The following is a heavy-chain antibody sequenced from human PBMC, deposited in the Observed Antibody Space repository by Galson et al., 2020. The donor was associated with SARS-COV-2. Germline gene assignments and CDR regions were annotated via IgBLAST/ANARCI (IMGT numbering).Heavy chain of an antibody. D-gene: IGHD2-15*01. CDR1: GFTFNTYA. Sequence: GESLKISCAASGFTFNTYAMSWVRQAPGKGLEWVAGITNSGDTPFYADSVKGRFTISRENSKDTLYLQMNSLRADDTAVYYCAKDLQMTEIVVIPVLSNYFDSWGQGTLVTISS. J-gene: IGHJ4*02. CDR3: AKDLQMTEIVVIPVLSNYFDS. V-gene: IGHV3-23*01. CDR2: ITNSGDTP.